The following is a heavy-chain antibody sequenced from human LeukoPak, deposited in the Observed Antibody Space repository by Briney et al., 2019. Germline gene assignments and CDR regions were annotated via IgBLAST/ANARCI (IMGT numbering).Heavy chain of an antibody. J-gene: IGHJ4*02. D-gene: IGHD2-2*01. CDR3: ARIPEVVPAATYYLDY. CDR2: IKQDGSEK. Sequence: GGSLRLSCAASGFTFSSYWMSWVRQAPGKGLEWVANIKQDGSEKYYVDSVKGRFTISRDNAKNSLYLQMNSLRAEDTAVYYCARIPEVVPAATYYLDYWGQGTLVTVSS. V-gene: IGHV3-7*03. CDR1: GFTFSSYW.